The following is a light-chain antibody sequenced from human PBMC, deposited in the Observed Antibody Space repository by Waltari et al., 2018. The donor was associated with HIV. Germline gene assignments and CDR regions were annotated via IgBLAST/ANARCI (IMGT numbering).Light chain of an antibody. V-gene: IGKV3-11*01. CDR1: QSVGRY. Sequence: EIVLTQSPATLSLSPGERATFSCRASQSVGRYLAWYQQKPGQAPRLLIYDASNRATGIPARFSGSGSGTDFTLSISSLEPEDFAVYYCQQRTNWPPYSFGQGTKLEI. J-gene: IGKJ2*03. CDR2: DAS. CDR3: QQRTNWPPYS.